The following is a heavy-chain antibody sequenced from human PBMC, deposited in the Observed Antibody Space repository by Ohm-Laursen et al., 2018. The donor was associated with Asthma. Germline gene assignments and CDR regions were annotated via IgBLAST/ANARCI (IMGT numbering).Heavy chain of an antibody. CDR2: IIPIFGTA. CDR3: ARSPKTTVTTFFDY. CDR1: GGTLGTSV. Sequence: GASVEVSCKSLGGTLGTSVIGWVRQAPGQGLEWMGGIIPIFGTANYAQKFQGRVTITADESTSTAYMELSSLRSEDTAVYYCARSPKTTVTTFFDYWGQGTLVTVSS. V-gene: IGHV1-69*13. J-gene: IGHJ4*02. D-gene: IGHD4-17*01.